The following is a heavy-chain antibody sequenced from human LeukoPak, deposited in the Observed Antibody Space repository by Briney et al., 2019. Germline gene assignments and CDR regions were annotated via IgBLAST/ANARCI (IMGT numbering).Heavy chain of an antibody. V-gene: IGHV4-59*11. J-gene: IGHJ4*02. CDR1: GGSISSHY. Sequence: SETLSLTCTVSGGSISSHYWSWIRQPPGKGLEWIGYIYYSGSINYNPSLKSRVTISVDTSKNQFSLKLGSVTAADTAVYYCARVKSSKFDYWGQGTLVTVSS. CDR2: IYYSGSI. CDR3: ARVKSSKFDY. D-gene: IGHD6-13*01.